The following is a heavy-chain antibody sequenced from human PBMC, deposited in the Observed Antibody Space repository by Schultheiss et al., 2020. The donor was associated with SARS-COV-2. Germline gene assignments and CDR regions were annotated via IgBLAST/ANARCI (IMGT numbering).Heavy chain of an antibody. J-gene: IGHJ5*02. CDR1: GFTFRNYW. CDR3: ARARAEQHLPFSWGPIPHPTTWFDP. CDR2: INSDGSAS. V-gene: IGHV3-74*01. Sequence: GGSLRLSCTASGFTFRNYWMHWVRQIPGKGLVWVSRINSDGSASSYADSVQGRFTVSRDNAGNTLYLQMNNLRVEDTAIYYCARARAEQHLPFSWGPIPHPTTWFDPWGQGTLVTVSS. D-gene: IGHD6-13*01.